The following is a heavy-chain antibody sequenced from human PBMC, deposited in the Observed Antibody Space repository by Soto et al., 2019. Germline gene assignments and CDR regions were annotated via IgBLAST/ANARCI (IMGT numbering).Heavy chain of an antibody. J-gene: IGHJ6*03. D-gene: IGHD3-3*01. CDR1: GYTFTSYD. V-gene: IGHV1-8*01. CDR2: MNPNSGNT. Sequence: EASVKVSCKASGYTFTSYDINWVRQATGQGLEWMGWMNPNSGNTGYAQKFQGRVTMTRNTSISTAYMELSSLRSEDTAVYYCARENFWSGYQYYYYYMDVWGKGTTVTVSS. CDR3: ARENFWSGYQYYYYYMDV.